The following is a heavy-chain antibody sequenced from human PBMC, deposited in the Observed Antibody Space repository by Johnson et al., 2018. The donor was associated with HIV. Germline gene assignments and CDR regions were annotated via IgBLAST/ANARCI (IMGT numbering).Heavy chain of an antibody. CDR3: ARGAGSSNSFDI. D-gene: IGHD6-6*01. Sequence: VQLVESGGGLVQPGGSLRLSCAASGFTFSRYWMNWVRQAPGKGLEWVANINQDGSEKYYVDSVKGRFTISRDNAKNSLYLQMNSLRVEDTGVYYCARGAGSSNSFDIWGQGTMVTVSS. J-gene: IGHJ3*02. CDR1: GFTFSRYW. V-gene: IGHV3-7*05. CDR2: INQDGSEK.